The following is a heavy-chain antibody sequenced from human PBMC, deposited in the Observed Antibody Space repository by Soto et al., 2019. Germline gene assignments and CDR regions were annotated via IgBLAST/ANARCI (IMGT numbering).Heavy chain of an antibody. CDR2: ISSSSSYI. D-gene: IGHD3-22*01. Sequence: EVQLVESGGGLVKPGGSLRLSCAASGFTFSSYSMNWVRQAPGKGLEWVSAISSSSSYIYYADSVKGRFTISRDNAKNTLNLQMNSLRAEDTAVYYCARDRSGYQQVGYYYYGMDVWGQGTTVTVSS. CDR3: ARDRSGYQQVGYYYYGMDV. V-gene: IGHV3-21*01. CDR1: GFTFSSYS. J-gene: IGHJ6*02.